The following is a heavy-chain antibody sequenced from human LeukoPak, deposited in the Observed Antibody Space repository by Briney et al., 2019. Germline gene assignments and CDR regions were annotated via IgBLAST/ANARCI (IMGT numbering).Heavy chain of an antibody. CDR3: AKSNGYGLIDI. J-gene: IGHJ3*02. Sequence: SGTLPLTCVVSGASIDSDNWWSWVRQPPGKGLEWIGEIFHSGSTNYNPSVKSRVTISVDKSKNQFSLNLKAVTAADTAVYYCAKSNGYGLIDIWGQGTMVTVSS. D-gene: IGHD3-22*01. CDR2: IFHSGST. V-gene: IGHV4-4*02. CDR1: GASIDSDNW.